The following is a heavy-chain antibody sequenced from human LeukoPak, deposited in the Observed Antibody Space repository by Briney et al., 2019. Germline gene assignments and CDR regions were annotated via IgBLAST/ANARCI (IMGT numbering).Heavy chain of an antibody. V-gene: IGHV1-2*02. CDR2: INPNSGGT. CDR3: ARDLGAMVRGVILRSDYFDY. CDR1: GYTLTSYG. J-gene: IGHJ4*02. Sequence: ASVKVSCKASGYTLTSYGISWVRQAPGQGLEWMGWINPNSGGTNYAQKFQGRVTMTRDTSISTAYMELSRLRSDDTAVYYCARDLGAMVRGVILRSDYFDYWGQGTLVTVSS. D-gene: IGHD3-10*01.